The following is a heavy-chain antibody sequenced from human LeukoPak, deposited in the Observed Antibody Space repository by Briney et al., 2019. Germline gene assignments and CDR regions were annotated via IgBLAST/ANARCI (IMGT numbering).Heavy chain of an antibody. J-gene: IGHJ4*02. CDR2: ISSDKSYK. D-gene: IGHD2-15*01. V-gene: IGHV3-30*18. Sequence: PGRSLRLSCAASGFTFTSYAMHWVRQAPGKGLEWVAVISSDKSYKSYPDSVKGRFSISRDNSKNTLSLQMDSLRAEDTAVYYCVKQTLSGGLDSWGQGTLVIVSS. CDR1: GFTFTSYA. CDR3: VKQTLSGGLDS.